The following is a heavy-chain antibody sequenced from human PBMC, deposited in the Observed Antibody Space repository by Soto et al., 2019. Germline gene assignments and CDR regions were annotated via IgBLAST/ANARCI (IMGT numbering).Heavy chain of an antibody. Sequence: ASVKVSCKASGGTFSSYAISWVRQAPGQGLEWMGGIIPILGTANYAQKFQGRVTITADESTSTAYMELSSLRSEDTAVYYCARGLIRGTRGAFDIWGQGTMVTV. CDR1: GGTFSSYA. V-gene: IGHV1-69*13. CDR2: IIPILGTA. CDR3: ARGLIRGTRGAFDI. J-gene: IGHJ3*02. D-gene: IGHD2-21*01.